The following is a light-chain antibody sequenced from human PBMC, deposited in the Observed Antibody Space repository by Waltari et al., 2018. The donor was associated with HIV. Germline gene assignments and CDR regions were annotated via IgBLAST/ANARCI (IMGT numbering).Light chain of an antibody. V-gene: IGLV1-44*01. CDR3: AAWDDSLNGRV. Sequence: QSVLTQPPSVSATPGQRVTISCSGSGSNVGSTAVDWYQQLPGTAPKLVIYDNNQRPSGGPARCSGSTSGTSASLAISGLQSEDEADYYCAAWDDSLNGRVFGGGTKLTVL. CDR1: GSNVGSTA. CDR2: DNN. J-gene: IGLJ3*02.